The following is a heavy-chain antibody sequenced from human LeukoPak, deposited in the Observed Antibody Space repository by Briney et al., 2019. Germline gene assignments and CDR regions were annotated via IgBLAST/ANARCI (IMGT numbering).Heavy chain of an antibody. V-gene: IGHV3-7*03. CDR2: ISQDGRNT. Sequence: GGSLRLSCAASGFILSNYWMSWVRQAPGKGLEWVACISQDGRNTYYVDSVKGRFTISKDYAENSLCLQMDSLRADDTAIYYCARDLSSRDAYWGQGTLVTVSS. D-gene: IGHD2-15*01. J-gene: IGHJ4*02. CDR1: GFILSNYW. CDR3: ARDLSSRDAY.